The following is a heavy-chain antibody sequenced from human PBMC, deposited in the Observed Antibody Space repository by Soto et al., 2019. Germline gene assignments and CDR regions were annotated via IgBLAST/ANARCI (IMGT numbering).Heavy chain of an antibody. CDR2: ISHDGGT. CDR3: ARGQLVWYGDLTPYHRDMDV. J-gene: IGHJ6*02. CDR1: GGSFDDFY. V-gene: IGHV4-34*01. Sequence: PSETLSLTCAFYGGSFDDFYWSWVRQSPGKGLEWVREISHDGGTNYSPSLASRVSISVDTSKNRFSLHLRSVTAADTGLYYCARGQLVWYGDLTPYHRDMDVWGQGTTVTVSS. D-gene: IGHD3-10*01.